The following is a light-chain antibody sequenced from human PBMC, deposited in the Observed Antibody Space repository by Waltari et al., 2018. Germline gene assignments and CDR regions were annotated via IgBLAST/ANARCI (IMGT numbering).Light chain of an antibody. CDR2: GTS. CDR3: QKYDYLPAT. V-gene: IGKV3-20*01. CDR1: QSVRTY. J-gene: IGKJ1*01. Sequence: EVVLTQSPGTLSLSPGERATLSCRASQSVRTYLAWYQQKPGQAPRLLISGTSTRATGTPDRFSGSGSGTDFSLTISRLEPEDFAVYYCQKYDYLPATFGQGTKVEI.